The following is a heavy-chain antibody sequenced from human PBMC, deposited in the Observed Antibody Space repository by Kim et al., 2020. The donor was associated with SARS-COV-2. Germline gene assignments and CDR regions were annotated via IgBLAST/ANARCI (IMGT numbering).Heavy chain of an antibody. Sequence: DSVKGRLPISRDNSKNPLFLQMDSLRAEDTARYYCATGYSSGSHYFDNWGQGTLVTVSS. V-gene: IGHV3-23*01. J-gene: IGHJ4*02. CDR3: ATGYSSGSHYFDN. D-gene: IGHD5-18*01.